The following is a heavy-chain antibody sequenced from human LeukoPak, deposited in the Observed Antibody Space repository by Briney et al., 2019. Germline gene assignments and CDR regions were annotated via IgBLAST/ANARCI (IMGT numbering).Heavy chain of an antibody. CDR1: GGSISTTSKY. CDR3: ARSSAAEGPTHNWFDP. J-gene: IGHJ5*02. V-gene: IGHV4-39*01. CDR2: IFYSGDT. Sequence: SETLSLTCSVSGGSISTTSKYWGWIRQPPGKGPEWIGSIFYSGDTYYNPSLRSRVAISADTSKNQFSLRLTSVTAADTAVYYCARSSAAEGPTHNWFDPWGQGTLVTVSS. D-gene: IGHD6-13*01.